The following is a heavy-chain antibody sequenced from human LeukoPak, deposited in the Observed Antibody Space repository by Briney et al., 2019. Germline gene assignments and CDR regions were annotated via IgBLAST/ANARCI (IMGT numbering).Heavy chain of an antibody. J-gene: IGHJ4*02. Sequence: GGSLRLSCAASEFTFSSYAMSWVRQAPGKGLEWVSAISGSGGNTYYADSVKGRFTISRGNSKNTLYLQMNSLRAEDTALYYCAKAAGISNFDYWGQGTLVTVSS. CDR1: EFTFSSYA. V-gene: IGHV3-23*01. D-gene: IGHD3-10*01. CDR2: ISGSGGNT. CDR3: AKAAGISNFDY.